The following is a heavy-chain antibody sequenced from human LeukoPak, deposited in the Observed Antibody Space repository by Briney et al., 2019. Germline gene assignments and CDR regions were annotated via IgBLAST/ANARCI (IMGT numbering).Heavy chain of an antibody. Sequence: SETLSLTCTVSGGSVSSGTYYWAWIRQPPGKGLEWIGYLYYGGTTHYNPSLKSRLAMSVDTSKNQFSLKLTSVSAADTAVYYCAGVLIAVAGFDSWGQGTLVTVSS. V-gene: IGHV4-61*01. D-gene: IGHD6-19*01. J-gene: IGHJ4*02. CDR2: LYYGGTT. CDR3: AGVLIAVAGFDS. CDR1: GGSVSSGTYY.